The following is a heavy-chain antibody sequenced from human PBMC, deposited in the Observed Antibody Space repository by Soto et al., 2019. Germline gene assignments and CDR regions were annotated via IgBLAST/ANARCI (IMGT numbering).Heavy chain of an antibody. CDR3: ARIHFGDEPSYYYYGMNV. V-gene: IGHV4-30-4*01. J-gene: IGHJ6*02. D-gene: IGHD4-17*01. Sequence: QVQLQESGPGVVKPSQTLSLTCTVSGGSFSSGDYYWSWVRQPPGKGLEWIGYIYYTGSTFNNPSLKSRVSKSIDTSTTQFSPKLSSVTAADTAVYYCARIHFGDEPSYYYYGMNVWGQGTTVTVSS. CDR1: GGSFSSGDYY. CDR2: IYYTGST.